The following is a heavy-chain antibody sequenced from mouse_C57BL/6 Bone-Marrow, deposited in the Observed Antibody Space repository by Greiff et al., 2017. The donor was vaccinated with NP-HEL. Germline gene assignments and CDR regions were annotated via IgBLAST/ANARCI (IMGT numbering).Heavy chain of an antibody. V-gene: IGHV1-47*01. CDR3: ARKGDGYYYAMDY. J-gene: IGHJ4*01. Sequence: QVQLQQPGAELVKPGASVKLSCKASGYTFTTYPIEWMKQNHGKSLEWIGNFHPYNDDTKYNEKFKGKATLTVEKSSSTVYLELSRLTSDDSAVYYCARKGDGYYYAMDYWGQGTSVTVSS. CDR2: FHPYNDDT. D-gene: IGHD2-3*01. CDR1: GYTFTTYP.